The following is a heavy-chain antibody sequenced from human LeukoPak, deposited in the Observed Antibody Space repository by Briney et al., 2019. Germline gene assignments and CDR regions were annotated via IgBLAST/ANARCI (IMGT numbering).Heavy chain of an antibody. J-gene: IGHJ4*02. Sequence: GGSLRLSCAASGFTFRSYNMNWVRQAPGKRPEWVSSISSSSSYIYYADSVKGRFTISRDNAKNSLYLQMNSLRAEDTALYYCARDASRADYWGQGTLVTVSS. CDR3: ARDASRADY. CDR2: ISSSSSYI. V-gene: IGHV3-21*01. CDR1: GFTFRSYN.